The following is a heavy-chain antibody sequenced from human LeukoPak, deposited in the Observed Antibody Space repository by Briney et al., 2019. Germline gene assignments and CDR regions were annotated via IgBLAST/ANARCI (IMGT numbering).Heavy chain of an antibody. Sequence: SETLSLTCTVSGGSISSYYWSWIRQPPGKGLEWIGSIYYSGSTYYNPSLKSRVTISVDTSKNQFSLKLSSVTAADTAVYYCARGTHYYDSSGYRNAEYFQHWGQGTLVTVSS. CDR1: GGSISSYY. D-gene: IGHD3-22*01. V-gene: IGHV4-39*01. J-gene: IGHJ1*01. CDR2: IYYSGST. CDR3: ARGTHYYDSSGYRNAEYFQH.